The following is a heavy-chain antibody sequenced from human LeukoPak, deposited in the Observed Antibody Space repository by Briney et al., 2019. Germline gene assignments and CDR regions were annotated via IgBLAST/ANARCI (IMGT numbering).Heavy chain of an antibody. Sequence: SETLSLTCAVYGGSFSGYYWSWIRQPPGKGLEWIGEINHSGSTNYNPSLKSRVTISVDRSKNQFSLKLSSVTAADTAVYYCARDQDDSSGYYWFDPWGQGTLVTVSS. CDR2: INHSGST. CDR1: GGSFSGYY. CDR3: ARDQDDSSGYYWFDP. J-gene: IGHJ5*02. V-gene: IGHV4-34*01. D-gene: IGHD3-22*01.